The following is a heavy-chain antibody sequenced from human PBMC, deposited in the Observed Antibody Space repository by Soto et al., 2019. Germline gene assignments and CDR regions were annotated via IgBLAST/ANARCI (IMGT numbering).Heavy chain of an antibody. Sequence: PSETLSLTCPVSGGSVSSGSYYWSWIRQPPGKGLEWIGYIYYSGSTNYNPSLKSRVTISVDTSKNQFSLKLSSVTAADTAVYYCARGSMITFGGVIPSPAFDTWGQPTTVAVS. V-gene: IGHV4-61*01. J-gene: IGHJ3*02. CDR1: GGSVSSGSYY. CDR2: IYYSGST. CDR3: ARGSMITFGGVIPSPAFDT. D-gene: IGHD3-16*02.